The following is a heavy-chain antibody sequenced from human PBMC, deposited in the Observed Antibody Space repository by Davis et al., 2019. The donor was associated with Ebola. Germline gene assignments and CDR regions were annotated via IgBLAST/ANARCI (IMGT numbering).Heavy chain of an antibody. CDR2: IGSSSSII. V-gene: IGHV3-48*02. CDR3: ARHDDY. CDR1: GFTFSGYS. Sequence: GESLKISCAASGFTFSGYSLNSVRQAPGKGLEWVSYIGSSSSIIYYADSVKGRFTISRDNAKNSLYLQMNSLRDEDTAVYYCARHDDYWGQGTLVTVSS. J-gene: IGHJ4*02.